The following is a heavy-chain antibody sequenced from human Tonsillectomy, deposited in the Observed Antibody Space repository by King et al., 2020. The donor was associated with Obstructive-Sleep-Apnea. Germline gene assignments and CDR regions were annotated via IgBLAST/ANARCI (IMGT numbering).Heavy chain of an antibody. J-gene: IGHJ3*02. Sequence: VQLVESGGGLVQPGGSLRLSCAASGFTFSNYWMHWVRQAPGKGLVWVSLIYSDGSRTTYADSVKGRFTISRDNAKNTLYLQMNSLRAEDTAVYYCARSSLGAINIWGKGTMVPFFS. D-gene: IGHD3-3*02. CDR2: IYSDGSRT. CDR1: GFTFSNYW. V-gene: IGHV3-74*01. CDR3: ARSSLGAINI.